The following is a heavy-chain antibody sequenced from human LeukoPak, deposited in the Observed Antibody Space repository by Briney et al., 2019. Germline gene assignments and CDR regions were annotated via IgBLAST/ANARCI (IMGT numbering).Heavy chain of an antibody. CDR2: INPNSGGT. Sequence: ASVKVSCKASGYTFTGYYMHWVRQAPGQGLEGRGWINPNSGGTNYAQKFQGRVTMTRDTSISTAYMELSRLRSDDTAVYYCARELDFWSGLDYWGQGTLVTVSS. CDR3: ARELDFWSGLDY. J-gene: IGHJ4*02. D-gene: IGHD3-3*01. V-gene: IGHV1-2*02. CDR1: GYTFTGYY.